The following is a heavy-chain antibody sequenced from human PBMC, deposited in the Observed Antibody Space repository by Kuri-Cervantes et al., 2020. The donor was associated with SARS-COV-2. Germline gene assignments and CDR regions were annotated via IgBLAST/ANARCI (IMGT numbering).Heavy chain of an antibody. CDR3: ARGRLSSDYFDY. J-gene: IGHJ4*02. Sequence: ASVKVSCKASGYTLTGYYMHWVRQAPGQGLEWMGWINPNSGGTNYAQKFQGWVTMTRDTSISTAYMELSRLRSDDTAVYYCARGRLSSDYFDYWGQGTLVTVSS. V-gene: IGHV1-2*04. D-gene: IGHD6-6*01. CDR1: GYTLTGYY. CDR2: INPNSGGT.